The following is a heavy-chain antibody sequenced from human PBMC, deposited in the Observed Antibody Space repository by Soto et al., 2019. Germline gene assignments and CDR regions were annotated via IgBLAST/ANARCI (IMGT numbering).Heavy chain of an antibody. CDR3: ARHAVQLWLRNYYYYGMDV. CDR1: GYSFTSYC. CDR2: IYPRDSYT. V-gene: IGHV5-51*01. D-gene: IGHD5-18*01. Sequence: PVESLSICCQVSGYSFTSYCIELVLQMPGKGLEWMWIIYPRDSYTRYSPSFQGQVTISADKSISTAYLQWSSLKASDTAMYYCARHAVQLWLRNYYYYGMDVWGQGTTVTVSS. J-gene: IGHJ6*01.